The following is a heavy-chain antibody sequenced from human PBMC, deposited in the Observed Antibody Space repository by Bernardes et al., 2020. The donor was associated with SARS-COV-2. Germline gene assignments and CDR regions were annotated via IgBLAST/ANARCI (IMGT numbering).Heavy chain of an antibody. J-gene: IGHJ6*02. D-gene: IGHD2-2*02. CDR1: GFFFSDYA. CDR3: AKEPAPILEDFYVMDV. V-gene: IGHV3-23*01. Sequence: GGSLRLSCAASGFFFSDYAMSWVRQAPGKGLEWISIFSGAGDTTYYADSVKGRFTISRDNSKNTLYLQMNSLRAEDTAVYYCAKEPAPILEDFYVMDVWGQGTTVTVSS. CDR2: FSGAGDTT.